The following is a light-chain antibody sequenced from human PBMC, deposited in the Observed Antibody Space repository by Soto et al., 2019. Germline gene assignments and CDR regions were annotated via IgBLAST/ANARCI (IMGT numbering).Light chain of an antibody. CDR1: QGIGTY. V-gene: IGKV1-9*01. J-gene: IGKJ1*01. CDR2: ASS. CDR3: QQVDSYPCT. Sequence: IQLTQSPSSLSSSVGDIFTVTFRASQGIGTYLVWYQQKRGKAPTVLIYASSTLQTGVPSRFSGSGSGTDFSLTISSLHPEDVATYYCQQVDSYPCTFGQGTKVDIK.